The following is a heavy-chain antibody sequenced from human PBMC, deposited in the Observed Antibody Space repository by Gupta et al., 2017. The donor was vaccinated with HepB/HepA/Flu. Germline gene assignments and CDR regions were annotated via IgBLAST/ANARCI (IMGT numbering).Heavy chain of an antibody. Sequence: GPGLVKPSETLSLTCTVSGGSISSYYWSWIRQPPGKGLEWIGYIYYSGSTNYNPSLKSRVTISVDPSKNQFSLKLRSVTAADTAVYYCAREGGGGSSVSFMDVWGKGTTVTGSS. CDR3: AREGGGGSSVSFMDV. D-gene: IGHD6-6*01. CDR1: GGSISSYY. V-gene: IGHV4-59*01. CDR2: IYYSGST. J-gene: IGHJ6*03.